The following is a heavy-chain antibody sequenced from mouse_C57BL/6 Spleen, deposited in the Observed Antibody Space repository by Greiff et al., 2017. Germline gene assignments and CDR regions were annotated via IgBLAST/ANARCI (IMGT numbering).Heavy chain of an antibody. D-gene: IGHD2-2*01. CDR3: ARGLRPFYAMDY. Sequence: EVKLMESGGGLVKPGGSLKLSCAASGFTFSDYGMHWVRQAPEKGLEWVAYISSGSSTIYYADTVKGRFTISRDNAKNTLFLQMTSLRSEDTAMYYCARGLRPFYAMDYGGQGTSVTVSS. J-gene: IGHJ4*01. V-gene: IGHV5-17*01. CDR2: ISSGSSTI. CDR1: GFTFSDYG.